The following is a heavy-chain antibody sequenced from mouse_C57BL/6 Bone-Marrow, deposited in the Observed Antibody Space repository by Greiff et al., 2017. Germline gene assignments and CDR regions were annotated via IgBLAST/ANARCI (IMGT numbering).Heavy chain of an antibody. CDR3: ARNYGYQDWFAY. Sequence: SDAELVKPGASVKISCKVSGYTFTDHTIHWMKQRPEQGLEWIGYIYPRDGSTKYNEKFKGKATLTADKSSSTAYMELRSLTSEDSAVYFCARNYGYQDWFAYWGQGTLVTVSA. CDR2: IYPRDGST. J-gene: IGHJ3*01. CDR1: GYTFTDHT. V-gene: IGHV1-78*01. D-gene: IGHD2-2*01.